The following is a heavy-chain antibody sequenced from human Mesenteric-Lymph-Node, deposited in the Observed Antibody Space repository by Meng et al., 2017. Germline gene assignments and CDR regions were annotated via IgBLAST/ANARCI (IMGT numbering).Heavy chain of an antibody. CDR1: GYTSTSNG. CDR3: ARAGQYSSSWWVYYFDY. J-gene: IGHJ4*02. CDR2: MNPNSGNT. V-gene: IGHV1-8*02. Sequence: ASVKVSCKASGYTSTSNGTSWVRQAPGQGLEWLGWMNPNSGNTGYAQKFQGRVTMTRNNSINTAYMKLSSLRSEDTAVYYCARAGQYSSSWWVYYFDYWGQGTLVTVSS. D-gene: IGHD6-13*01.